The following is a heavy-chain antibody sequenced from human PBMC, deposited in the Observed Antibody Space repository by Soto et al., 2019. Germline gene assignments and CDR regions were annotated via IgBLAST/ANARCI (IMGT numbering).Heavy chain of an antibody. CDR3: ARDELEVALYGSGSHDY. Sequence: GGSLRLSCAASGFTFSSYSMNWVRQAPGKGLEWVSSISSSSSYIYYADSVKGRFTISRDNAKNSLYLQMNSLRAEDTAVYYWARDELEVALYGSGSHDYWGQGTLVTVSS. V-gene: IGHV3-21*01. CDR2: ISSSSSYI. D-gene: IGHD3-10*01. CDR1: GFTFSSYS. J-gene: IGHJ4*02.